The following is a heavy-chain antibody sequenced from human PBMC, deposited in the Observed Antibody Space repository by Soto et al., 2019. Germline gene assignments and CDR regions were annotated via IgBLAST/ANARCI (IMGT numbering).Heavy chain of an antibody. J-gene: IGHJ4*02. CDR3: AREGDCSGGCCYTGLKN. V-gene: IGHV3-7*01. CDR2: IKHDGSEQ. D-gene: IGHD2-15*01. Sequence: EVHLVESGGGLVQPGGSLRLSCAVSGFTFSNFWMSWVRQAPGKGPEWVANIKHDGSEQYYVDSVKGRFTISRDNAKNSVSLQMNSLRGDDTAVYYCAREGDCSGGCCYTGLKNWGQGTLVTVSS. CDR1: GFTFSNFW.